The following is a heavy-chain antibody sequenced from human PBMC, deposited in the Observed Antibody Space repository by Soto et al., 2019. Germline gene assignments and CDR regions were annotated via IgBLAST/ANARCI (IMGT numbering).Heavy chain of an antibody. Sequence: GGSLRVSCAPSGFTFISYGMHRGRRAPGKGLEWVAVISYDGSTKYYADSVTHRFTISRDNSKGTLHLQMNSLRAEDTAVYYCAKVYDSSGYLWTYYYYGMDVWRQGTTVTVSS. CDR1: GFTFISYG. CDR3: AKVYDSSGYLWTYYYYGMDV. CDR2: ISYDGSTK. V-gene: IGHV3-30*18. J-gene: IGHJ6*02. D-gene: IGHD3-22*01.